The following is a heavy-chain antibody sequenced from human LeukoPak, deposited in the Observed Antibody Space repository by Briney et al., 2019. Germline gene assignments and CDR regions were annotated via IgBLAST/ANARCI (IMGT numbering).Heavy chain of an antibody. V-gene: IGHV4-39*01. CDR3: ASSDSSGWVRYFDY. CDR2: IYYSGST. CDR1: GGSISSSSYY. Sequence: SETLSLTCTVSGGSISSSSYYWGWIRQPPGKGLEWIGSIYYSGSTYYNPPLKSRVTISVDTSKNQFSLRLSSVTAADTAVYYCASSDSSGWVRYFDYWGQGTLVTVSS. D-gene: IGHD6-19*01. J-gene: IGHJ4*02.